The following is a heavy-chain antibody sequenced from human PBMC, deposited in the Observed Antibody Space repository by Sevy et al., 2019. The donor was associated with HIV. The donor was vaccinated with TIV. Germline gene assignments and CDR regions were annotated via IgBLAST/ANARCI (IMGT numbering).Heavy chain of an antibody. CDR1: GGSISSYY. CDR2: IHDSGRN. J-gene: IGHJ3*02. D-gene: IGHD4-17*01. Sequence: SETLSLTCTVSGGSISSYYWSWIRQPPGKGLEWIGYIHDSGRNKSNPSLKSRVTISIDTSKNQISLNLSSVTTADTAVYYWARDMTTVTFNGFDIWGQGTMVTVSS. V-gene: IGHV4-59*13. CDR3: ARDMTTVTFNGFDI.